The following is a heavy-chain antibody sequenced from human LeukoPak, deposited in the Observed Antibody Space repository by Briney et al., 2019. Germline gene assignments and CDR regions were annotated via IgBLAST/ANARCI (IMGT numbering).Heavy chain of an antibody. CDR2: IIPIFGTA. CDR1: GGTFSSYA. CDR3: AGAAGERDELDY. D-gene: IGHD3-16*01. V-gene: IGHV1-69*01. Sequence: SVKVSCKASGGTFSSYAISWVRQAPGQGLEWMGGIIPIFGTANYAQKFQGRVTITADESTSTAYMELSSLRSEDTAVYYCAGAAGERDELDYWGQGTLVTVSS. J-gene: IGHJ4*02.